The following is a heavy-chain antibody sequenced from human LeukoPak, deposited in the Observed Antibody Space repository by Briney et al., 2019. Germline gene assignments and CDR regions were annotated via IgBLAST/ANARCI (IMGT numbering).Heavy chain of an antibody. CDR1: GFTFSSYE. J-gene: IGHJ6*03. CDR2: IKQDGSEK. Sequence: GGSLRLSCAASGFTFSSYEMNWVRQAPGTGLEWVANIKQDGSEKYYVDSVKGRFTISRDNAKNSLYLQMNSLRAEDTAVYYCARQVGYYYFYMDVWGKGTTVTVSS. V-gene: IGHV3-7*01. CDR3: ARQVGYYYFYMDV.